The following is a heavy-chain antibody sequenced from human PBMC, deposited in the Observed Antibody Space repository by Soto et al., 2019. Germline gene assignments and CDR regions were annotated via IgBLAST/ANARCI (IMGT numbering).Heavy chain of an antibody. D-gene: IGHD5-18*01. V-gene: IGHV3-23*01. CDR2: ISGSGGST. CDR3: ATHTAMVPPLAY. CDR1: GFTFSSYA. J-gene: IGHJ4*02. Sequence: EVQLLESGGGLVQPGGSLRLSCAASGFTFSSYAMSWVRQAPGKGPEWVSAISGSGGSTYYADSVKGRFTISRDNSKNTLYLQMNSLRAEDTAVYYCATHTAMVPPLAYWGQGTLVTVSS.